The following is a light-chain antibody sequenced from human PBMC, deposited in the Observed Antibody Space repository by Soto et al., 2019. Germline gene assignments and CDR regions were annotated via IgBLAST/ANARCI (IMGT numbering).Light chain of an antibody. Sequence: EIVMTQSPATLSVSPGERATLSCRASQSVSSNLAWYQQKPGQAPRLLIYGASTRATGIPARFSGSGSGTEFTLTIDGLEPEDFVVYYCQQYGYSPITFGQGTRLEIK. J-gene: IGKJ5*01. CDR3: QQYGYSPIT. CDR1: QSVSSN. CDR2: GAS. V-gene: IGKV3-15*01.